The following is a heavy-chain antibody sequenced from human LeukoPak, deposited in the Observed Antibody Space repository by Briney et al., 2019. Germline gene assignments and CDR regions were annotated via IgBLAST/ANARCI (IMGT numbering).Heavy chain of an antibody. CDR2: IYSGGST. CDR3: AGIQLWSPFDY. CDR1: GFTVSSNY. V-gene: IGHV3-66*01. D-gene: IGHD5-18*01. J-gene: IGHJ4*02. Sequence: GGSLCLSCAASGFTVSSNYMSWFRQPPGKGLEWVSVIYSGGSTYYADSVKGRFTISRDNSKNTLYLQMNSLRAEDTAVYYCAGIQLWSPFDYWGQGTLVTVSS.